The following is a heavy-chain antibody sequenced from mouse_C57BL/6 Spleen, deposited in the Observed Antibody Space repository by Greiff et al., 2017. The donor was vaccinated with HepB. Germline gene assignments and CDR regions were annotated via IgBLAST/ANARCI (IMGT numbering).Heavy chain of an antibody. D-gene: IGHD2-4*01. J-gene: IGHJ3*01. CDR2: ISSGSSTI. V-gene: IGHV5-17*01. Sequence: EVKLVESGGGLVKPGGSLKLSCAASGFTFSDYGMHWVRQAPEKGLEWVAYISSGSSTIYYADTVKGRFTISRDNAKNTLFLQMTSLRSEDTAMYYCARKEGYDYDGTWFAYWGQGTLVTVSA. CDR1: GFTFSDYG. CDR3: ARKEGYDYDGTWFAY.